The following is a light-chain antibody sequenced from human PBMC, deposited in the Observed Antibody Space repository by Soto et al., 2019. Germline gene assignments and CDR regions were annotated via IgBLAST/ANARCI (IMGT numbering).Light chain of an antibody. CDR3: QQYGNSPTIT. CDR1: QSVSSSY. J-gene: IGKJ5*01. Sequence: EIVLTQSPGTLSLSPGERATLSCRASQSVSSSYLAWYQQKPGQAPRLLIYGASSRATGIPDRFSGSGSGTNLTITISRMEPEDFAVHRCQQYGNSPTITFGQGTRLEIK. V-gene: IGKV3-20*01. CDR2: GAS.